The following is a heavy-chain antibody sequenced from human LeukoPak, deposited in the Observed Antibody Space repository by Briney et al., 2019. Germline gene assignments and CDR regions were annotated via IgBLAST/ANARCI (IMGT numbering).Heavy chain of an antibody. D-gene: IGHD3-16*02. Sequence: SETLSLTCGVYSGSFGDYYWSWIRQSPEKGLEWIGEINHSGDTNYNPSLKSRVTISIDTSKNQFSLKLSSVTAADTAVYYCARGPYDYVWGSYPDPFDYWGQGTLVTVSS. CDR1: SGSFGDYY. CDR3: ARGPYDYVWGSYPDPFDY. J-gene: IGHJ4*02. V-gene: IGHV4-34*01. CDR2: INHSGDT.